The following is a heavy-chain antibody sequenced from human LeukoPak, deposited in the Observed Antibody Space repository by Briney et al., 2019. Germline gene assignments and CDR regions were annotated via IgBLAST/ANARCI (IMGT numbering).Heavy chain of an antibody. CDR2: IYTSGST. CDR3: ARGSGGWELLDY. D-gene: IGHD1-26*01. V-gene: IGHV4-61*02. J-gene: IGHJ4*02. Sequence: SETLSPTCTVSGGSISSGSYYWSWIRQPAGKGLEWIGRIYTSGSTNYNPSLKSRVTISVDMSKNQFSLKLSSVTAADTAVYYCARGSGGWELLDYWGQGTLVTVSS. CDR1: GGSISSGSYY.